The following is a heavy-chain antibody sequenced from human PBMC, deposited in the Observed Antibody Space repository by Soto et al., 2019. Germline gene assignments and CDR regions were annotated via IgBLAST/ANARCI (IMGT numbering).Heavy chain of an antibody. Sequence: QVTLKESGPVLVKPTETLTLTCTVSGFSLSDAKLGVSWIRQPPGKALEWLAHIFSNDEKSYSTSLKTRLTISKDTSKSQVVRTMTNMEPADTATYYCARTRHYDFWSGSYDLWGQGTLVTVSS. D-gene: IGHD3-3*01. CDR3: ARTRHYDFWSGSYDL. J-gene: IGHJ5*02. V-gene: IGHV2-26*01. CDR2: IFSNDEK. CDR1: GFSLSDAKLG.